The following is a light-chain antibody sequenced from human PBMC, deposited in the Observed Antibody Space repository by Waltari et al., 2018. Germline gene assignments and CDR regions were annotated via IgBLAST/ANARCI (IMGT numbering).Light chain of an antibody. Sequence: QSALTQPASVSGSPGQSITISCTGTSSDVGGYNYVSWYQHHPGKAPKFIFYEVSNRTSGVSNRFSGSKSGNTASLTISGLQAEDEADYYCSSYRSGTSVIFGGGTKVTVL. CDR2: EVS. J-gene: IGLJ2*01. V-gene: IGLV2-14*01. CDR3: SSYRSGTSVI. CDR1: SSDVGGYNY.